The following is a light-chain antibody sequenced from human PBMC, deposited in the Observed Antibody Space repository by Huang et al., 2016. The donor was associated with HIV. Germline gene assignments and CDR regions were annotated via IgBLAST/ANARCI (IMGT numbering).Light chain of an antibody. CDR2: GAS. J-gene: IGKJ3*01. CDR3: QQYGGSPLFT. V-gene: IGKV3-20*01. CDR1: HSVSSNF. Sequence: EIVLTHSPDTLSLSPGERATLSCRASHSVSSNFLAWYQQKPGQSPRLLIYGASRRATGIPDRFRGSGSGTDFTLTITRLEPEDFAVYYCQQYGGSPLFTFGPGTKVDIK.